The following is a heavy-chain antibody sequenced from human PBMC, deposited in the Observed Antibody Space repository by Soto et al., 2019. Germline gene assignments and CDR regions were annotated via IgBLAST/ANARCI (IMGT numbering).Heavy chain of an antibody. V-gene: IGHV3-74*03. Sequence: EEQLVESGGGLVQPGGSLRLSCVASGFTFSSYYMHWVRQVPGKGLVWVSRTNGDASSTAYADSVKGRFTISRDNAKNTLYLQRSSLRVEDTAMYYCVRGGAGSYYYYGMDVWGQGTTVTVSS. CDR3: VRGGAGSYYYYGMDV. J-gene: IGHJ6*02. CDR1: GFTFSSYY. D-gene: IGHD2-21*01. CDR2: TNGDASST.